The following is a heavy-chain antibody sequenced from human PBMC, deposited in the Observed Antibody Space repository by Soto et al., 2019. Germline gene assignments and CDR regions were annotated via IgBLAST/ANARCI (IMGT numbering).Heavy chain of an antibody. CDR2: CGGGGST. CDR3: SKFRGENHQNYHMGA. V-gene: IGHV3-23*01. D-gene: IGHD3-16*01. CDR1: GFIFSNYA. J-gene: IGHJ6*03. Sequence: EVQLLESGGTLVQPGGSLRLSCAASGFIFSNYAMTWVRQAPGKGLEWVSYCGGGGSTYYADPVKGRFTCSRDNSKDTVFPPNDSLRAEAPAGYFFSKFRGENHQNYHMGARGKGTTVTVSS.